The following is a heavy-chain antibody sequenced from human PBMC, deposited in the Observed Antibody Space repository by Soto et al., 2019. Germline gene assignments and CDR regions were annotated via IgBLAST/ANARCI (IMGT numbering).Heavy chain of an antibody. Sequence: PGGSLRLSSAASGFTFSSYAMHWVRQAPGKGLEWVAVMSYDGSNKYHADSVKGRFTISRDNSKNTLYLHMNSLRAEDTAVYYCAKSAFSSKSPFSYYYFDCWGQGTLVTVSS. CDR1: GFTFSSYA. V-gene: IGHV3-30*18. D-gene: IGHD3-3*02. CDR2: MSYDGSNK. J-gene: IGHJ4*02. CDR3: AKSAFSSKSPFSYYYFDC.